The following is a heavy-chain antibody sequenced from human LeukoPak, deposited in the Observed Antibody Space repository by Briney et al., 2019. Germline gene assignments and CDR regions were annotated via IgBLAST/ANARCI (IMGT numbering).Heavy chain of an antibody. J-gene: IGHJ4*02. D-gene: IGHD3-10*01. Sequence: SETLSLTCAVSGYSISSGYYWGWIRQPPGKGLERIGSIYHSGSTYYNSSLKSRVTISVDTSKNQFSLKLSSVTAADTAVYFCARCGSGNYFDYWGQGTLVTVSS. CDR1: GYSISSGYY. CDR2: IYHSGST. CDR3: ARCGSGNYFDY. V-gene: IGHV4-38-2*01.